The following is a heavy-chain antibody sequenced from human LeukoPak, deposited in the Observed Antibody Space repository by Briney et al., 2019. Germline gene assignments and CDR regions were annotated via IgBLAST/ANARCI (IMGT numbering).Heavy chain of an antibody. CDR3: ARGRQLWFGIDY. J-gene: IGHJ4*02. CDR1: GGSISSSTYF. Sequence: SETLSLTCTVSGGSISSSTYFWGWIRQPPGKGLEWIGEINHSGSTNYNPSLKSRVTISVDTSKNQFSLKLSSVTAADTAVYYCARGRQLWFGIDYWGQGTLVTVSS. V-gene: IGHV4-39*07. D-gene: IGHD3-10*01. CDR2: INHSGST.